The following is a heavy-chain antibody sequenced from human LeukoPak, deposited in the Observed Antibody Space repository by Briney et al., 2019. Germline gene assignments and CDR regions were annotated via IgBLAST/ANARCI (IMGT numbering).Heavy chain of an antibody. CDR3: ARGLQYYYYYYMDV. D-gene: IGHD4-11*01. Sequence: GGSLRLSCAASGFTFSDYSMNWVRQAPGKGLEWVASISSSSPYIYYTDSVKGRFTISRDNSKNTLYLQMNSLRAEDTAVYYCARGLQYYYYYYMDVWGKGTTVTVSS. J-gene: IGHJ6*03. CDR2: ISSSSPYI. CDR1: GFTFSDYS. V-gene: IGHV3-21*04.